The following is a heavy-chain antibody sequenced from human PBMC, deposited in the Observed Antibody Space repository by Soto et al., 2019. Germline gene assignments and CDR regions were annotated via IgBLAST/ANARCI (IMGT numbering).Heavy chain of an antibody. V-gene: IGHV3-74*03. CDR1: GFTFSTYW. J-gene: IGHJ4*02. D-gene: IGHD2-15*01. Sequence: GGSLRLSCEASGFTFSTYWMHWVRQVPGKGLVWVSRINTDGSTTTYADSVKGRFSISRDNAKNMLYLQMSSLRVEDAADYYCVREQDTYGQAVFNFWGQGTVVTVSS. CDR2: INTDGSTT. CDR3: VREQDTYGQAVFNF.